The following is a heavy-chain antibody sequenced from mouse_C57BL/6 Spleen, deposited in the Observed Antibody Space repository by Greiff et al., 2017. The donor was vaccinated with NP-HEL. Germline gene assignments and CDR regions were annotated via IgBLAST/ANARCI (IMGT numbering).Heavy chain of an antibody. J-gene: IGHJ4*01. V-gene: IGHV1-55*01. CDR2: IYPGSGST. CDR3: ASWDDYAMDY. D-gene: IGHD4-1*01. CDR1: GYTFTSYW. Sequence: VQLQQSGAELVKPGASVKMSCKASGYTFTSYWITWVKQRPGQGLEWIGDIYPGSGSTNYNEKFKSKATLTVDTSSSTAYLQLSSLTSEDSAVYYFASWDDYAMDYWGQGTSVTVSS.